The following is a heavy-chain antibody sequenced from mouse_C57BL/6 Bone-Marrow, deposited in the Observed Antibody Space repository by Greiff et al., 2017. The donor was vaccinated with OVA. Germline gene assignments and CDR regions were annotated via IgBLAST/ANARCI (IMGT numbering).Heavy chain of an antibody. D-gene: IGHD1-1*01. CDR2: IYPVSGET. CDR3: GSQMYYYYGNSVYAMEY. Sequence: QVQLQQSGAELASPGASVTLSCKASGYTFTDHIMNWVKKRPGQGLEWIGRIYPVSGETNYNQKFMGKATFSVDRSSSTMYMVLNNLTSEDPDVYYCGSQMYYYYGNSVYAMEYWGQGATVTVAT. CDR1: GYTFTDHI. J-gene: IGHJ4*01. V-gene: IGHV1-11*01.